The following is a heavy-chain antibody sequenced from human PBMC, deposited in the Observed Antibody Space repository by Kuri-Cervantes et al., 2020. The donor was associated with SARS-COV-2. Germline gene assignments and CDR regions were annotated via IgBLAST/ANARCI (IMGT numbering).Heavy chain of an antibody. D-gene: IGHD4-17*01. V-gene: IGHV3-11*04. CDR3: ARAPVPAYGDLPYDY. CDR2: ISSRGSTI. J-gene: IGHJ4*02. CDR1: GFTVSSNY. Sequence: GGSLRLSCAASGFTVSSNYMSWDRQAQGKGMEWVSYISSRGSTIYYADSVKGRFTISRDNAKNSLYLQMNSLRAEDTAVYYCARAPVPAYGDLPYDYWGQGTLVTVSS.